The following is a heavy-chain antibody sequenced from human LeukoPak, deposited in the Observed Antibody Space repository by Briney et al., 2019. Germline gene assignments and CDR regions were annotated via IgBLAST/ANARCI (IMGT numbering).Heavy chain of an antibody. CDR2: IYYSGST. D-gene: IGHD3-22*01. CDR1: GGSISSSSYY. J-gene: IGHJ4*02. V-gene: IGHV4-39*01. CDR3: ARLRYYDSSGPFDY. Sequence: SETLSLTCTVSGGSISSSSYYCGWIRQPPGKGLEWIGSIYYSGSTYYNPSLKSRVTISVDTSKNQFSLKLSSVTAADTAVYYCARLRYYDSSGPFDYWGQGTLVTVSS.